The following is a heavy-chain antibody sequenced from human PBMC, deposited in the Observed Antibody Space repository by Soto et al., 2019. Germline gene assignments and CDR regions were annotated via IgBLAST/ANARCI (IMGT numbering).Heavy chain of an antibody. D-gene: IGHD2-21*01. J-gene: IGHJ4*02. CDR1: GDSITNDRW. Sequence: QVQLQESGPGLVKPSGTLSLTCSVSGDSITNDRWWSWVRQSPGKGLEWIGEIYHSGRTNYNPSLKSRVIISVDKPKNTSSLPLSAGTAAVTAVYYCTANGHYSLDYWGQGSLVTVSS. CDR3: TANGHYSLDY. CDR2: IYHSGRT. V-gene: IGHV4-4*02.